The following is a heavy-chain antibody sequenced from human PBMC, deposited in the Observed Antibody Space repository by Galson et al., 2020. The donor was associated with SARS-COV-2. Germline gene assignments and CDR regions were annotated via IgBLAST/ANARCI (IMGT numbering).Heavy chain of an antibody. CDR1: GGSISSHY. Sequence: SETLSLTCTVPGGSISSHYWSWIRQPPGKGLEWIGYIYYSGSTNYNPSLKSRVTISVDTSKNQFSLKLSSVTAADTAVYFCARGPQSGWLKGNYYYYMDVWGKGTTVTVSS. V-gene: IGHV4-59*11. CDR3: ARGPQSGWLKGNYYYYMDV. J-gene: IGHJ6*03. D-gene: IGHD6-19*01. CDR2: IYYSGST.